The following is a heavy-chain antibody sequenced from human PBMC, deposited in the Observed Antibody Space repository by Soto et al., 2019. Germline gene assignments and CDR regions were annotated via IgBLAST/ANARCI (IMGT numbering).Heavy chain of an antibody. CDR2: IIPIFGTA. V-gene: IGHV1-69*13. CDR3: ARGGYCSGGSCYYYYYGMDV. Sequence: GASVKVSCKASGGTFSSYAISWVRQAPGQGLEWMGGIIPIFGTANDAQKFQGRVTITADESTSTAYMELSSLRSEDTAVYYCARGGYCSGGSCYYYYYGMDVWGQGTTVTVSS. J-gene: IGHJ6*02. D-gene: IGHD2-15*01. CDR1: GGTFSSYA.